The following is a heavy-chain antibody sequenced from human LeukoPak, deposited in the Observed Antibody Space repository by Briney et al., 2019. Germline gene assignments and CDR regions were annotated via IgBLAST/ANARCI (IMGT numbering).Heavy chain of an antibody. CDR2: IYYSGST. V-gene: IGHV4-39*07. J-gene: IGHJ2*01. D-gene: IGHD1-26*01. CDR3: ARDGSVGAPNRYFDL. Sequence: SETLSLTCTVSGGSISSSSYYWGWIRQPPGKGLEWIGNIYYSGSTYYNPSLKSRVTISVDTSKNQFSLKLSSVTAADTAVYYCARDGSVGAPNRYFDLWGRGTLVTVSS. CDR1: GGSISSSSYY.